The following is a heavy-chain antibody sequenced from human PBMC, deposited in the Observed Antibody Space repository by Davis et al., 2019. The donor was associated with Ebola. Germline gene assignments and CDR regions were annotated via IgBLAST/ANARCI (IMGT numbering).Heavy chain of an antibody. D-gene: IGHD5-12*01. Sequence: PGGSLRLSCAASGFTFSNFHIHWVRQTPGKGLVWVARIDPDGTGTNYADSVKGRFTISRDNAKNTLSLQMNSLRVEDTAVYYCVRDSGYYSHDYWGHGTLVTVSS. V-gene: IGHV3-74*01. CDR1: GFTFSNFH. CDR3: VRDSGYYSHDY. CDR2: IDPDGTGT. J-gene: IGHJ4*01.